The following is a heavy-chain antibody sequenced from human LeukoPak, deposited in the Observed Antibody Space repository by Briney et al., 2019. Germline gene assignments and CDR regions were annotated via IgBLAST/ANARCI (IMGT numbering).Heavy chain of an antibody. D-gene: IGHD6-13*01. CDR3: ARDLAGPAAGRDRYYYYYMDV. J-gene: IGHJ6*03. Sequence: ASVKVSCKASGYTFTGYYMHWVRQAPGQGLEWMGWINPNSGGTNYAQKFQGRVTMTRDTSISTAYMELSRLRSDDTAVYYCARDLAGPAAGRDRYYYYYMDVWGKGTTVTISS. CDR1: GYTFTGYY. V-gene: IGHV1-2*02. CDR2: INPNSGGT.